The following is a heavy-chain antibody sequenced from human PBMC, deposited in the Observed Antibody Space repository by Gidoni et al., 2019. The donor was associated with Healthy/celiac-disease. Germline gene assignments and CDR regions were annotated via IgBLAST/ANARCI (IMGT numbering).Heavy chain of an antibody. Sequence: VQLVQSGAEVNRPGESLRISRQGYGYSFTSYWISWVRQMPGKGLEWMGRIDPSDSYTNHSPSFQGHVTISADKSIGTAYLQWSSLKASDTAMYYCARRAGRIAALEDFDYWGQGSLVTVSS. D-gene: IGHD6-13*01. V-gene: IGHV5-10-1*03. CDR1: GYSFTSYW. J-gene: IGHJ4*02. CDR2: IDPSDSYT. CDR3: ARRAGRIAALEDFDY.